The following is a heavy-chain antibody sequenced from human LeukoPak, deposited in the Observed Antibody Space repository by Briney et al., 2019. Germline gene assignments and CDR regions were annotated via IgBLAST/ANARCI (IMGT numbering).Heavy chain of an antibody. J-gene: IGHJ4*02. CDR1: GFTFSSYG. D-gene: IGHD3-22*01. Sequence: GRSLRLSCAASGFTFSSYGMHWVRQAPGKGLEWVAVIWYDGSNKYYADSVKGRFTISRDNSKNTLYLQMNSLRAEDRAVYYCARSGYYDSSGSPGYWGQGTLVTVSS. V-gene: IGHV3-33*01. CDR3: ARSGYYDSSGSPGY. CDR2: IWYDGSNK.